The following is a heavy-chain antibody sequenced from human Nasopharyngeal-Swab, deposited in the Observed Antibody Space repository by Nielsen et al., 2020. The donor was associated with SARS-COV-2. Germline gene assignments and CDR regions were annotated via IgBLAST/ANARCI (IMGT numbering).Heavy chain of an antibody. V-gene: IGHV3-30-3*01. D-gene: IGHD3-10*01. CDR2: ISYDGSNK. J-gene: IGHJ6*02. CDR3: ARGPGDGMDV. Sequence: VCEAPGKGLEWVAVISYDGSNKYYADSVKGRFTISRNNSKNTLYLQMNSLRAEDTAVYYCARGPGDGMDVWGQGTTVTVSS.